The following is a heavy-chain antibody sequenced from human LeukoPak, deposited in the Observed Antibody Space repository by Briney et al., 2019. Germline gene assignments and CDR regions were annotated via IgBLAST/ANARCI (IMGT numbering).Heavy chain of an antibody. V-gene: IGHV3-64D*06. D-gene: IGHD3-9*01. CDR3: VKDRCDILIHADY. Sequence: GGSLRLSCSASGFTFSSYAMHWVRQAPGKGLEYVSAISSNGGSTYYADSVKGRFTISRDNSKNTLYLQMSSLRAEDTAVYYCVKDRCDILIHADYWGQGTLVTVSS. J-gene: IGHJ4*02. CDR1: GFTFSSYA. CDR2: ISSNGGST.